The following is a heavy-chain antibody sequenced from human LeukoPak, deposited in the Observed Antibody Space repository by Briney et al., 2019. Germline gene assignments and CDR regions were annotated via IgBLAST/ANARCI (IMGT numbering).Heavy chain of an antibody. V-gene: IGHV3-7*01. CDR3: ARDWTDTAMGVFDY. CDR1: GFTFSSYW. Sequence: GGSLRLSCAASGFTFSSYWMSWVRQAPGKGLEWVANIKQDGSEKYYVDSVKGRFIISRDNAKNSLYLQMSSLRAEDTAVYYCARDWTDTAMGVFDYWGQGTLVTVSS. J-gene: IGHJ4*02. CDR2: IKQDGSEK. D-gene: IGHD5-18*01.